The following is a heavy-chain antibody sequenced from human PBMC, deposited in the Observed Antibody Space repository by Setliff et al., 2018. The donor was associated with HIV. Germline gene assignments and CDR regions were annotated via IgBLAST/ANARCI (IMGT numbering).Heavy chain of an antibody. Sequence: GSGPTLVNPTQTLTLTCTFSGFSLSTSGMCVSWIRQPPGKALEWLARIDWDDDKYYSTSLKTRLTISKDTSKNQVVLKMTNMYPVDTATYYCVRMISYSPYFDYWGQGTLVTVSS. CDR2: IDWDDDK. J-gene: IGHJ4*02. CDR1: GFSLSTSGMC. CDR3: VRMISYSPYFDY. V-gene: IGHV2-70*11. D-gene: IGHD1-26*01.